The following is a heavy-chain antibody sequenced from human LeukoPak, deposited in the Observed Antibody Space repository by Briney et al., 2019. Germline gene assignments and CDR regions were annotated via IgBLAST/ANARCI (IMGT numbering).Heavy chain of an antibody. Sequence: PGGSLRLSCAASGFTFSSYVMSWVRQAPGKGLEWVSAISGSGGSTYYADSVKGRFTISRDNSKNTLYLQMNSLRAEDTAVYYCARNFPVVEMATIFDYWGQGTLVTVSS. D-gene: IGHD5-12*01. J-gene: IGHJ4*02. V-gene: IGHV3-23*01. CDR3: ARNFPVVEMATIFDY. CDR1: GFTFSSYV. CDR2: ISGSGGST.